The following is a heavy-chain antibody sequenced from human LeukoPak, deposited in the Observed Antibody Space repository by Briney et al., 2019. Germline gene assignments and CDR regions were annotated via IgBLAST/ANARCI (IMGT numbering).Heavy chain of an antibody. CDR3: ARAGDIVVVPAAPDY. Sequence: ASVKVSCKASGYTFTGYYMHWVRQAPGQGLEWMGWINPNSGGTNYAQKFQGRVTMTRDTSISTAYMELSRLRSDDTAVYYCARAGDIVVVPAAPDYWGQGTLVTGSS. J-gene: IGHJ4*02. D-gene: IGHD2-2*01. CDR2: INPNSGGT. CDR1: GYTFTGYY. V-gene: IGHV1-2*02.